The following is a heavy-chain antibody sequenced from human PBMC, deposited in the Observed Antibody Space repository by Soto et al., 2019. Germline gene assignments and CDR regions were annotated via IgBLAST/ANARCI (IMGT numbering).Heavy chain of an antibody. J-gene: IGHJ5*02. Sequence: SETLSLTCAVYGGSFSCYYWSWIRQPPGKGLEWIGEINHSGSTNYNPSLKSRVTISVDTSKNQFSLKLSSVTAADTAVYYCARVWATLSYYWFDPWGQGTLVTVSS. CDR1: GGSFSCYY. CDR3: ARVWATLSYYWFDP. D-gene: IGHD1-26*01. V-gene: IGHV4-34*01. CDR2: INHSGST.